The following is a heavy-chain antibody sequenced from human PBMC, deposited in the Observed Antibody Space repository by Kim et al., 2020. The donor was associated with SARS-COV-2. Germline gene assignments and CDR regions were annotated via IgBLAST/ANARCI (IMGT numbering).Heavy chain of an antibody. CDR1: GFSFSDYW. J-gene: IGHJ2*01. D-gene: IGHD1-1*01. CDR3: ARGGRPGTPYQYFDL. CDR2: IKEDGSEN. Sequence: GGSLRLSCVGSGFSFSDYWMSWVRQAPGKGLEWVANIKEDGSENKYVDSVKGRFTISRDNAKNSLFLQMDSLRVEDTAIFYCARGGRPGTPYQYFDLPGR. V-gene: IGHV3-7*04.